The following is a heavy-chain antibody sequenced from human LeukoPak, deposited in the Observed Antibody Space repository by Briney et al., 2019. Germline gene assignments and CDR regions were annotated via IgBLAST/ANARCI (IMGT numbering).Heavy chain of an antibody. D-gene: IGHD3-3*01. J-gene: IGHJ5*02. CDR1: GGSFSGYY. CDR2: INHSGST. V-gene: IGHV4-34*01. Sequence: SETLSLTCAVYGGSFSGYYWSWVRQPPGKGLEWIGEINHSGSTNYNPSLKSRVTISVDTSKNQFSLKLSSVTAADTAVYYCARVEAPPNWFDPWGQGTLVTVSS. CDR3: ARVEAPPNWFDP.